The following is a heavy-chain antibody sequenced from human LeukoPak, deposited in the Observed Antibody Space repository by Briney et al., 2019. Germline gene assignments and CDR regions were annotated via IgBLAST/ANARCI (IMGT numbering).Heavy chain of an antibody. V-gene: IGHV3-23*01. CDR2: ISGSGGST. J-gene: IGHJ4*02. CDR1: GFTFSTYA. CDR3: AEGGGSYHFDY. Sequence: GGSLRLSCATSGFTFSTYATSWVRQAPGKGLEWVSAISGSGGSTYYADSVKGRFTISRDNSKNTLYLQMNSLRVEDTAVYYCAEGGGSYHFDYWGQGTLVTVSS. D-gene: IGHD3-16*01.